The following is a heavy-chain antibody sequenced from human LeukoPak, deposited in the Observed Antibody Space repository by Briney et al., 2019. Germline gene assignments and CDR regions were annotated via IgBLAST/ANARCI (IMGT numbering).Heavy chain of an antibody. Sequence: PSETLSLTCTVSGGSISTYSWSWLRQPPGKGLEWIGYITYSGTTNYNPSLKSRVTMSVDTSKNQFSLNLSSVTAADTAVFYCARYGSGSYLDYWGQGTLVTVSS. CDR1: GGSISTYS. D-gene: IGHD3-10*01. J-gene: IGHJ4*02. V-gene: IGHV4-59*12. CDR3: ARYGSGSYLDY. CDR2: ITYSGTT.